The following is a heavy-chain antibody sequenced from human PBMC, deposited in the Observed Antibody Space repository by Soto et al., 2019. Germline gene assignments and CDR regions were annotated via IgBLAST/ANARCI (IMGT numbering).Heavy chain of an antibody. V-gene: IGHV4-59*01. CDR1: GGSISSYY. D-gene: IGHD2-2*01. J-gene: IGHJ4*02. Sequence: QVQLQESGPGLVKPSETLSLTCTVSGGSISSYYWSWIRQPPGKGLEWIGYIYYSGRTNYNPSLKSRVTISGGTSKNQFSLKLSSVTAADTAVYYCARASCISTSCYAWELGFDYWGQGTLVTVSS. CDR2: IYYSGRT. CDR3: ARASCISTSCYAWELGFDY.